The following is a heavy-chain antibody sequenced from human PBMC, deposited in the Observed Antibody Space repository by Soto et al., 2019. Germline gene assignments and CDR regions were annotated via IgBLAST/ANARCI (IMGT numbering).Heavy chain of an antibody. D-gene: IGHD3-10*01. V-gene: IGHV3-21*01. J-gene: IGHJ4*02. Sequence: EVQLVESGGGLVKPGGSLRLSCAASGLTFSSYSMNWVRQAPGKGLEWVSSISSGDSYIYYADSVRGRFTISRDNAENSLYLQMNSLRVEDTAVYYCVASRDGNWFMRDWGQGALVTVSS. CDR2: ISSGDSYI. CDR3: VASRDGNWFMRD. CDR1: GLTFSSYS.